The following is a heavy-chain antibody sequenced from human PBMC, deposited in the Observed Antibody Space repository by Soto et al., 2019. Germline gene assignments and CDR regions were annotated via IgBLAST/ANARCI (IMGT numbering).Heavy chain of an antibody. CDR2: IDPSDSYT. CDR3: ARPTDYHYGMQV. J-gene: IGHJ6*02. Sequence: LKISCKGSGYSFTSYWISWVRQMPGKGLEWMGRIDPSDSYTNYSPSFQGHVTISADKSISTAYLQWSSLKASDTAIYFCARPTDYHYGMQVWGQGTTVTVSS. V-gene: IGHV5-10-1*01. D-gene: IGHD4-17*01. CDR1: GYSFTSYW.